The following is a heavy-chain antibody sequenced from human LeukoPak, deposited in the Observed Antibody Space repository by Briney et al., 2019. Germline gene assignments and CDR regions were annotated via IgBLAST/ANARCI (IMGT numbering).Heavy chain of an antibody. Sequence: SETLSLTCTVSGGSISSSSYYWGWIRQPPGKGLEWIGSIYYSGSTYYNPSLKSRVTISVDTSKNQFSLKLSSVTAADMAVYYCARASKLLPADNWFDPWGQGTLVTVSS. D-gene: IGHD2-15*01. CDR2: IYYSGST. CDR3: ARASKLLPADNWFDP. V-gene: IGHV4-39*07. J-gene: IGHJ5*02. CDR1: GGSISSSSYY.